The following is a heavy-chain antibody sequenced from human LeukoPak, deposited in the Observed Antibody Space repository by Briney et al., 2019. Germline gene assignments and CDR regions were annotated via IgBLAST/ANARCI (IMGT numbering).Heavy chain of an antibody. V-gene: IGHV3-23*01. CDR3: AKSGSSGRKLYYFDS. CDR2: MSGSGGST. CDR1: GFIFINYA. Sequence: GGSLRLSCAASGFIFINYAMSWVRQAPGKGLEWVSAMSGSGGSTYYADSVKGRFTISRDHSKNTLWLQANSLRAEDTAVYCCAKSGSSGRKLYYFDSWGQGTLVTVSS. D-gene: IGHD6-19*01. J-gene: IGHJ4*02.